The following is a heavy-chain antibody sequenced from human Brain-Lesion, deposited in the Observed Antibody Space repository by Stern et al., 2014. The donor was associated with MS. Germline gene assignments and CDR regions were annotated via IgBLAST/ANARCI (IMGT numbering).Heavy chain of an antibody. Sequence: QVQLQESGPGLVKPSQTLSLSCTVSGGSISSGGYYWSWIRQPAGKGLEWIGRIFNSGSTSYNPSLQSRVTISKDTSKNQFSLRLNSMTAADTAVYYCARGRVVPGFQYYATDVWGQGTTVIVSS. J-gene: IGHJ6*02. V-gene: IGHV4-61*02. CDR3: ARGRVVPGFQYYATDV. CDR1: GGSISSGGYY. D-gene: IGHD2-2*01. CDR2: IFNSGST.